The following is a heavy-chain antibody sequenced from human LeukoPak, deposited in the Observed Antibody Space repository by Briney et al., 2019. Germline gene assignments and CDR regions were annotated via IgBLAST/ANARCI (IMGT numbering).Heavy chain of an antibody. CDR2: INHSGST. D-gene: IGHD3-10*01. V-gene: IGHV4-34*01. Sequence: SSETLSLTCAVYGGSFSGYYWSWIRQPPGKGLEWIGEINHSGSTNYNPSLKSRVTISVDTSKNQFSLKLSSVTAADTAVYYCASTRAYYFDYWGQGTLVTVSS. CDR3: ASTRAYYFDY. J-gene: IGHJ4*02. CDR1: GGSFSGYY.